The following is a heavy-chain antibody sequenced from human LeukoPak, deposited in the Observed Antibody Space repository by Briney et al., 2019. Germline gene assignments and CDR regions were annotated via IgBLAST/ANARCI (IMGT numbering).Heavy chain of an antibody. CDR1: GFTFSSYW. Sequence: GGSLRLSCAASGFTFSSYWMSWIRQAPGEGLEWVVNIKEDGSDKNYVDSVRGRFTISRDNAKNALYLQMKSLRAEDTAVYYCGREVPGGTTSLDCWGQGTVVTVSP. CDR2: IKEDGSDK. V-gene: IGHV3-7*04. D-gene: IGHD1-7*01. J-gene: IGHJ4*02. CDR3: GREVPGGTTSLDC.